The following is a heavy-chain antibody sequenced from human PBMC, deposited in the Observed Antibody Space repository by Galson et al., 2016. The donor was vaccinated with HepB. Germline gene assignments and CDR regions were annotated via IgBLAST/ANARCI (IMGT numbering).Heavy chain of an antibody. J-gene: IGHJ5*02. D-gene: IGHD3-10*01. CDR3: AKYLWVRGVYPFDP. CDR1: DFTFSSYA. V-gene: IGHV3-23*01. CDR2: ISGTGYNT. Sequence: SLRLSCAASDFTFSSYAMNWVRQAPGKGLEWVSAISGTGYNTQYADSVKGRFTISRDNSKNTLYLQMNSLRAEDTAVYYCAKYLWVRGVYPFDPWGQGTLVTVSS.